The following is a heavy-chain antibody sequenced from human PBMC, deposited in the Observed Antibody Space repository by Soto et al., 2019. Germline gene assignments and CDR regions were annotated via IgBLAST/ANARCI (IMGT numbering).Heavy chain of an antibody. J-gene: IGHJ4*02. Sequence: PGGSLRLSCAASGFTFNNYWMTWVRQAPGKGLEWVANIKQDGSQTYYVDSVEGRFTISRDNGKNSLYLQLNSLRVEDTAVYYCARDFTYYYASPESIDFSGQGTLVTVST. V-gene: IGHV3-7*01. D-gene: IGHD3-10*01. CDR3: ARDFTYYYASPESIDF. CDR1: GFTFNNYW. CDR2: IKQDGSQT.